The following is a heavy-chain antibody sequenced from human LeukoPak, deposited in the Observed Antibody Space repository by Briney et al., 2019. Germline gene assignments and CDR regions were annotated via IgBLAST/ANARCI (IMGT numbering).Heavy chain of an antibody. Sequence: ASVKVSCKASGYTFTGYYMQWVRQAPGQGPDWMGRINPNSGDTNYAQKFQGRVTMTRDTSISTAYMELSRLRSDDTAVYYCARDFGYYDTSGLSDWGQGTLVTVSS. CDR1: GYTFTGYY. CDR2: INPNSGDT. CDR3: ARDFGYYDTSGLSD. D-gene: IGHD3-22*01. V-gene: IGHV1-2*06. J-gene: IGHJ4*02.